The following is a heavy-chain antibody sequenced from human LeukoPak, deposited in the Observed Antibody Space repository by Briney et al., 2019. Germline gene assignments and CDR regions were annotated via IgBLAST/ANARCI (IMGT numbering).Heavy chain of an antibody. V-gene: IGHV3-21*01. CDR2: ITSSSTHT. D-gene: IGHD6-19*01. J-gene: IGHJ4*02. CDR1: GFTFSNYG. Sequence: GGSLRLSCVASGFTFSNYGMHWVRQAPGKGLEWVSSITSSSTHTYYADSVKGRFTISRDNAKNSLYLQMNSLRAEDMAVYYCASGAVAGTGYFDYWGQGTLVTVSS. CDR3: ASGAVAGTGYFDY.